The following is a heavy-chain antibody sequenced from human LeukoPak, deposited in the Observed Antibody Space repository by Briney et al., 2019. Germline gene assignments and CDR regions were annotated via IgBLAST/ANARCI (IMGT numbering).Heavy chain of an antibody. CDR3: ARDLGWYYFDY. CDR2: ISSSSGYI. CDR1: GFRFSSYS. Sequence: PGGSLRLSCVAFGFRFSSYSLSWVRQAPGKGLEWVSYISSSSGYIYYADSVQGRFTISRDNAKNSLYLQMDSLRAEDTAVYYCARDLGWYYFDYWGQGTLVTVSS. D-gene: IGHD1-26*01. J-gene: IGHJ4*02. V-gene: IGHV3-21*01.